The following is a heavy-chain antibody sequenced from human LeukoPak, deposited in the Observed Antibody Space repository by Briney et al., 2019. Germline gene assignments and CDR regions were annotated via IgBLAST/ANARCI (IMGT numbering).Heavy chain of an antibody. CDR1: GFTFSSYG. V-gene: IGHV3-33*01. J-gene: IGHJ5*02. CDR3: ARGAPPTNYYDSSGYMNH. D-gene: IGHD3-22*01. CDR2: IWYDGSNK. Sequence: GGSLRLSCAASGFTFSSYGMHWVRQAPGKGLEWVAVIWYDGSNKYYADSVKGRFTISRDNSKNTLYLQMNSLRAEDTAVYYCARGAPPTNYYDSSGYMNHWGQGTLVTVSS.